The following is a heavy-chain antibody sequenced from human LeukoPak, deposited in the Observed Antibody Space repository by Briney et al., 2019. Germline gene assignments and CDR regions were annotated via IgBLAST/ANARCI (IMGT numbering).Heavy chain of an antibody. CDR2: INVYNGNT. CDR1: GYTFSSYG. J-gene: IGHJ3*02. V-gene: IGHV1-18*01. D-gene: IGHD3-22*01. CDR3: ARNFYDSSGYDPFDI. Sequence: ASVKVSCKAPGYTFSSYGISWVRQAPGQGLEWMGRINVYNGNTNYAQKLQGRVTMTTDTSTSTAYMELRSLRSDDTAVYYCARNFYDSSGYDPFDIWGQGTMVTVSS.